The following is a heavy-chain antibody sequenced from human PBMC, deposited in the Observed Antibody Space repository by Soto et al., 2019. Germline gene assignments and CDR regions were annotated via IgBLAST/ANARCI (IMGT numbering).Heavy chain of an antibody. CDR2: IDWDDDK. Sequence: SGPTLVNPTQTLTLTCTFSGFSLSTSGMCVSWIRQPPGKALEWLARIDWDDDKYYSTSLKTRLTISKDTSKNQVVLTMTNMDPVDTATYYCARIFYSLRSGYHGFDYWGQRTLVTVSS. J-gene: IGHJ4*02. V-gene: IGHV2-70*11. D-gene: IGHD5-12*01. CDR1: GFSLSTSGMC. CDR3: ARIFYSLRSGYHGFDY.